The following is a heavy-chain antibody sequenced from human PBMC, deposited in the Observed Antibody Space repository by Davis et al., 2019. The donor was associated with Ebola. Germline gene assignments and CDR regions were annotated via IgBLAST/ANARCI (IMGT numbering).Heavy chain of an antibody. CDR2: ISTYKGNT. CDR1: GYIISEIS. J-gene: IGHJ4*02. CDR3: ARHGHSSGWYWGD. D-gene: IGHD6-13*01. V-gene: IGHV1-18*01. Sequence: ASVTVSCKVSGYIISEISMHWVRQAPGQGLEWMGWISTYKGNTNSPQKFQGRVTMTTDTSTSTAYMELWSLTSDDTAVYYCARHGHSSGWYWGDWGQGTLVTVSS.